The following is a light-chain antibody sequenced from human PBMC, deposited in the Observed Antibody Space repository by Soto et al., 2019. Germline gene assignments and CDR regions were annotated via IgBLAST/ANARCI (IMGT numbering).Light chain of an antibody. V-gene: IGLV4-60*02. J-gene: IGLJ3*02. CDR2: LEGSGSY. CDR1: SGHSSYI. Sequence: QSVLTQSSSASASLGSSVKLTCTLSSGHSSYIIAWHQQQPGKAPRYLMKLEGSGSYNTGSGVPDRVSGSSSGADGYLTISNLQFEDEADYYCETWDSNTWVFGGGTKLTVL. CDR3: ETWDSNTWV.